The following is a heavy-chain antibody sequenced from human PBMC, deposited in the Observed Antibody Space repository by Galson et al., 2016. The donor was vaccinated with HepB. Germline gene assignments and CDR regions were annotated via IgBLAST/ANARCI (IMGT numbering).Heavy chain of an antibody. CDR2: ISSSSSTI. V-gene: IGHV3-48*04. D-gene: IGHD6-13*01. J-gene: IGHJ4*02. Sequence: SLRLSCAASGSTFSSYSMSWVRQAPGRGLEWVSYISSSSSTIYYADSVKGRFTISRDNAKNSLFLQLNSLRAEDTAVYYCARLRFSSSWYKDYWGQGTLVTVSS. CDR1: GSTFSSYS. CDR3: ARLRFSSSWYKDY.